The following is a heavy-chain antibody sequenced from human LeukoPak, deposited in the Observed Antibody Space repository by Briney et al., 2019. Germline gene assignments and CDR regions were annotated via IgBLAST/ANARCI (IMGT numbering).Heavy chain of an antibody. V-gene: IGHV3-20*04. CDR2: INWNGGST. D-gene: IGHD3-10*01. CDR3: ARVNYGSGSYTYYFDY. Sequence: GGSLRLSCAASGFTFDDYGMSWVRQAPGKGLEWVSGINWNGGSTGYADSVKGRFTISRDNAKNSLYLQMNSLRAEDAALYYCARVNYGSGSYTYYFDYWGQGTLVTVSS. J-gene: IGHJ4*02. CDR1: GFTFDDYG.